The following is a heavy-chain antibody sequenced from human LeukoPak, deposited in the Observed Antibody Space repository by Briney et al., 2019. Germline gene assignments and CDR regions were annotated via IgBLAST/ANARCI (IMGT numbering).Heavy chain of an antibody. CDR2: IYYSGST. CDR3: ALFPGEGDPFDI. J-gene: IGHJ3*02. D-gene: IGHD3-16*01. Sequence: SETLSLTCTVSGGSISSGDYYWSWIRQPPGKGLEWIGYIYYSGSTSYNPSLKSRLTISVDTSKNQFSLKLSSVTAADTAVYYCALFPGEGDPFDIWGQGAMVTVSS. CDR1: GGSISSGDYY. V-gene: IGHV4-30-4*01.